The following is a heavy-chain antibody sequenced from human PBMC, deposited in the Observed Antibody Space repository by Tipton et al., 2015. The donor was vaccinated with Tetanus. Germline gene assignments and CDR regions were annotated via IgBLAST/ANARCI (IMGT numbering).Heavy chain of an antibody. D-gene: IGHD2-15*01. CDR3: ANGGYCSGGSCVGGWFDP. V-gene: IGHV4-59*01. CDR2: IYYSGST. CDR1: GGSISSYY. J-gene: IGHJ5*02. Sequence: TLSLTCTVSGGSISSYYWSWIRQPPGKGLEWIGYIYYSGSTNYNPSLKSRVTISVDTSKNQFSLKLSSVTAADTAVYYCANGGYCSGGSCVGGWFDPWGQGTLVTVSS.